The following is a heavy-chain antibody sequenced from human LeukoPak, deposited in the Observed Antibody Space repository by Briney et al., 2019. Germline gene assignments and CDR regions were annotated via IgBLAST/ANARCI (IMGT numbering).Heavy chain of an antibody. V-gene: IGHV3-23*01. D-gene: IGHD3-16*01. CDR3: AKRATSLYYFEY. J-gene: IGHJ4*02. CDR1: GFTFSNFA. CDR2: ISGNGANI. Sequence: HPGGSLRLSCAASGFTFSNFAMSWVRQAPGKGLEWVSVISGNGANIFYADSVKGRFTISRDNSKNTLYLQMNSLRAEDTAVYYCAKRATSLYYFEYWGQGTLVTVSS.